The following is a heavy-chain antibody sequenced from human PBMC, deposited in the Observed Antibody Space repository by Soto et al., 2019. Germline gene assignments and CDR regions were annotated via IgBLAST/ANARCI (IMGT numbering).Heavy chain of an antibody. Sequence: SETLSLTCTVSGGSISSYYWSWIRQPPGKGLEWIGYIYYSGSTNYNPSLKSRVTISVDTSKNQFSLKLSSVTAADTAVYYCARVGYYDSSGYMGTSWFDPWGQGTLVTVSS. D-gene: IGHD3-22*01. V-gene: IGHV4-59*01. CDR2: IYYSGST. CDR3: ARVGYYDSSGYMGTSWFDP. J-gene: IGHJ5*02. CDR1: GGSISSYY.